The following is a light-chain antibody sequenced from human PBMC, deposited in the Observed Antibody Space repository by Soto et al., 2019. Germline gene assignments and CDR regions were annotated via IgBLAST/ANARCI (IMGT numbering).Light chain of an antibody. V-gene: IGKV3-11*01. J-gene: IGKJ4*01. Sequence: EVVLTQSPATLSLSPGEGATLSCRASQSVSSYLVWYQQKPGQAPRLLIYDASKRATGIPARFSGSGSGTDFTLTISSLEPEDFAVYYCQQRSNWPLTFGGGTKVDNK. CDR3: QQRSNWPLT. CDR2: DAS. CDR1: QSVSSY.